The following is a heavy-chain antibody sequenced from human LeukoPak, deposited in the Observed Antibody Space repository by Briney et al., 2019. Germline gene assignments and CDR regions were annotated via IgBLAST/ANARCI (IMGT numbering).Heavy chain of an antibody. J-gene: IGHJ6*04. Sequence: GESLRLSCAASGFTFGDYAMHWVRQAPGKGLEWVSLISWDGGSTYYADSVKGRFTISRDNSKNSLYLQMNSLRAEDTALYYCAKGRVYYYFGMDVWGKGPTVTVSS. CDR3: AKGRVYYYFGMDV. CDR2: ISWDGGST. V-gene: IGHV3-43D*04. CDR1: GFTFGDYA.